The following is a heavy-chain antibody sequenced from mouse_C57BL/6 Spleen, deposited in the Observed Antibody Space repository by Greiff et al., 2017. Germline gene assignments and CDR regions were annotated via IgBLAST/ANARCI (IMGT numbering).Heavy chain of an antibody. J-gene: IGHJ2*01. CDR3: TRWGDGYYFDY. D-gene: IGHD2-3*01. CDR1: GYTFTDYE. V-gene: IGHV1-15*01. CDR2: IDPETGGT. Sequence: SGAELVRPGASVTLSCKASGYTFTDYEMHWVKQTPVHGLEWIGAIDPETGGTAYNQKFKGKAILTADKSSSTAYMELRSLTSEDSAVYYCTRWGDGYYFDYWGQGTTLTVSS.